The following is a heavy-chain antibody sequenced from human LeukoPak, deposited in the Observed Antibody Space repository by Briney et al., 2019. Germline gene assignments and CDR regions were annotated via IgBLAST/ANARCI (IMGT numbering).Heavy chain of an antibody. CDR3: ARVSVSGTYDY. CDR2: IYSSGST. Sequence: SETLSLTCTVSGGSISSYYWTWIRQPGGKGLEWIGRIYSSGSTNYNPSLKNRVTMSVDTSKNQFSLKLTSVTAADTAVYYCARVSVSGTYDYWGQGTLVTVSS. J-gene: IGHJ4*02. D-gene: IGHD1-26*01. V-gene: IGHV4-4*07. CDR1: GGSISSYY.